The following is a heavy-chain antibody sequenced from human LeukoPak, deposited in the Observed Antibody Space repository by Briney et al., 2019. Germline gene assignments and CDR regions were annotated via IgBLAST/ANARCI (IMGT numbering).Heavy chain of an antibody. D-gene: IGHD1/OR15-1a*01. CDR2: INDSGDT. CDR3: ARETSTWNSFEY. J-gene: IGHJ4*02. V-gene: IGHV4-34*01. CDR1: GGSFSGYY. Sequence: SETLSLTCAVYGGSFSGYYWSWIRQSPGRGLEWIGQINDSGDTDYNPSLKSRVTISIDTSKKQFSLRPRSVTAADTALYYCARETSTWNSFEYWGQGTAVTVSS.